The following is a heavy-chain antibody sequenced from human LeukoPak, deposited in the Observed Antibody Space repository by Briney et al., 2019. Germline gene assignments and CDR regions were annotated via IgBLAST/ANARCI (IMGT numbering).Heavy chain of an antibody. D-gene: IGHD1-26*01. Sequence: GGSLRLSCAAPGFTFDDYAMHWVRQAPGKGLEWVSGISWNSGSIGYADSVKGRFTISRDNAKNSLYLQMNSLRAEDTALYYCAKDGQKYSGSYPGFDYWGQGTLVTVSS. CDR1: GFTFDDYA. CDR2: ISWNSGSI. J-gene: IGHJ4*02. V-gene: IGHV3-9*01. CDR3: AKDGQKYSGSYPGFDY.